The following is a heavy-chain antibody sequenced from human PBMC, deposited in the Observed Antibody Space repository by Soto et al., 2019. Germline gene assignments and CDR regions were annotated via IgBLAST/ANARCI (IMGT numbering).Heavy chain of an antibody. CDR3: ARGYSSSSNAVDI. V-gene: IGHV4-59*01. J-gene: IGHJ3*02. D-gene: IGHD6-6*01. Sequence: PSETLPLTCTVSVGTISIYDWSWLRQPPRNGLEWSGYISHSGSTNYNPSLKSRVTIAVDTSKNQFSLKLSSVTAADTAVYYCARGYSSSSNAVDIWGQGTMVT. CDR2: ISHSGST. CDR1: VGTISIYD.